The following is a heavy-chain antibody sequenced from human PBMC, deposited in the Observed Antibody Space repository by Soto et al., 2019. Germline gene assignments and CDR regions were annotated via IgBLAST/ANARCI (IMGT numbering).Heavy chain of an antibody. J-gene: IGHJ3*02. CDR2: IIPILGIA. CDR1: GGTFSSNT. CDR3: ARDPPIAAAGVGPDAFDI. V-gene: IGHV1-69*04. D-gene: IGHD6-13*01. Sequence: SAKVSCKASGGTFSSNTMSWVRQEKEQGLEWMGRIIPILGIANYAQKFQGRVTITADKSTSTAYMELSSLRSEDTAVYYCARDPPIAAAGVGPDAFDIWGQGTMVTVSS.